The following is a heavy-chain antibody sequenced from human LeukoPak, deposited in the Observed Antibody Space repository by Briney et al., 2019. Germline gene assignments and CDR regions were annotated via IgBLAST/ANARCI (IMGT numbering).Heavy chain of an antibody. J-gene: IGHJ4*02. CDR3: TTDPLSAGVVTLVGGFGDDY. Sequence: GGSLRLSCEASGLTFSNVWMSWVRQAPGKGLEWVGRIKSKTDGGTTAYAAPVKGRFSISRNDSKNTLYLQMNSLKTEDTAVYYCTTDPLSAGVVTLVGGFGDDYWGQGTLVTVSS. V-gene: IGHV3-15*01. CDR2: IKSKTDGGTT. D-gene: IGHD3-3*01. CDR1: GLTFSNVW.